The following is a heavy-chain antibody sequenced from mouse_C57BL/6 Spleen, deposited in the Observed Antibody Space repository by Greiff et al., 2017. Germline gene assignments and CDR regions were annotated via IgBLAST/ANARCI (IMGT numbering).Heavy chain of an antibody. CDR2: IDPENGDT. CDR1: GFNIKDDY. J-gene: IGHJ1*03. CDR3: TTGRDWYFDV. V-gene: IGHV14-4*01. Sequence: VQLQQSGAELVRPGASVKLSCTASGFNIKDDYMHWVKQRPEQGLEWIGWIDPENGDTEYASKFQGKATITADTSSNTAYPQLSSLPSEDTAVYYCTTGRDWYFDVWGTGTTVTVSS. D-gene: IGHD1-1*01.